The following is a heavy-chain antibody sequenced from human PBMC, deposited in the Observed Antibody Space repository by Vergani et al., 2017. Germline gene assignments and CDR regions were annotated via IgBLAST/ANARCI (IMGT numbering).Heavy chain of an antibody. J-gene: IGHJ4*02. CDR1: GFIFNNYG. D-gene: IGHD1-20*01. CDR3: AKDRAITATTVPDY. V-gene: IGHV3-30*02. Sequence: QVQLVESGGGVVQPGGSLILSCEASGFIFNNYGIHWVRQTPGKGLEWVAFIRYDGNNQEYFHSVKGRFAISRDNSKNTLYLQMNSLRVEDTAVYYCAKDRAITATTVPDYWGQGILVTVSS. CDR2: IRYDGNNQ.